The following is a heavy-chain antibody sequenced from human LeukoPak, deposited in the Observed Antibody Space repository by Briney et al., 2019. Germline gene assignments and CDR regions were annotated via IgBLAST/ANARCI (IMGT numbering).Heavy chain of an antibody. J-gene: IGHJ6*02. D-gene: IGHD3-10*01. CDR2: IYYSGST. Sequence: PSETLSLTCTVSGGSISSYYRSWIRQPPGKGLEWIGYIYYSGSTNYNPSLKSRVSISVYTSKDQFSLKLSSVTAADTAVYYCARHGPAYNDGSGSDYKGRYYYGIDVWGQGTTVTVSS. V-gene: IGHV4-59*01. CDR1: GGSISSYY. CDR3: ARHGPAYNDGSGSDYKGRYYYGIDV.